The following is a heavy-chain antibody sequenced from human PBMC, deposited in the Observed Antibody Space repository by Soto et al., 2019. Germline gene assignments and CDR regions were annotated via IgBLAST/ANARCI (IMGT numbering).Heavy chain of an antibody. V-gene: IGHV1-69*06. CDR3: PRGAVGYDFWSGPNWFVP. D-gene: IGHD3-3*01. J-gene: IGHJ5*02. CDR2: IIPIFGTA. Sequence: SVKGSCKASGGTFSSYAISWVRQAPGQGLEWMGGIIPIFGTANYAQKFQGRVTITADKSTSTAYMELSSLRSEDTAVYYCPRGAVGYDFWSGPNWFVPWGQGTLVTVSS. CDR1: GGTFSSYA.